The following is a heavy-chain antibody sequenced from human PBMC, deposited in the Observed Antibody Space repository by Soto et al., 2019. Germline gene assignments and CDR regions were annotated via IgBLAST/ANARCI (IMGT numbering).Heavy chain of an antibody. D-gene: IGHD3-22*01. CDR3: AKGLGGSEYSCHYYYCCN. V-gene: IGHV3-23*01. CDR1: GLPFNRNG. J-gene: IGHJ4*02. Sequence: SGGSLRLSCVASGLPFNRNGMHWVRQTPGKGLEWVSAIGDSGVSTYHADSVKGRFTISRDNSKNTLFLQMNSLRAEDTAVYYCAKGLGGSEYSCHYYYCCNWGQGTLVTVSS. CDR2: IGDSGVST.